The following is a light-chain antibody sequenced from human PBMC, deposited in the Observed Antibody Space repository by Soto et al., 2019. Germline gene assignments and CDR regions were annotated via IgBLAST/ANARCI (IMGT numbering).Light chain of an antibody. V-gene: IGLV2-14*01. CDR3: YSYRGYYPRV. CDR2: EVS. Sequence: QSALTQPASVSGSPGQSITISCTGTSSDVGGYNFVSWYQQHPGRAPKLLIYEVSRRPSGVSNRFSGSKSGDTASLTISGLQAQDEADYYCYSYRGYYPRVLGNGTKVTVL. J-gene: IGLJ1*01. CDR1: SSDVGGYNF.